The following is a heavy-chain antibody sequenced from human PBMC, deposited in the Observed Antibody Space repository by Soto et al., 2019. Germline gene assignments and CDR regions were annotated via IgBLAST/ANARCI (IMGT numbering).Heavy chain of an antibody. J-gene: IGHJ4*02. Sequence: QVQLAQSVAEVKKPGASVKVSCKASGYTFTSYDINWVRQATGQGLEWMGWMNPNSGNTGYAQKFQGRVTMTRNTSISTASMELSSLRSEDTAVYYCARGVLLWFGELLRWGQGTLVTVSS. CDR1: GYTFTSYD. CDR2: MNPNSGNT. V-gene: IGHV1-8*01. D-gene: IGHD3-10*01. CDR3: ARGVLLWFGELLR.